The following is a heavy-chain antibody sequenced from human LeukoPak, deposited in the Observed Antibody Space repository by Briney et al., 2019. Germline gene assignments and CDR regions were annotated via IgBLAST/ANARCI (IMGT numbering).Heavy chain of an antibody. D-gene: IGHD4-17*01. Sequence: PSETLSLTCTVSGGSISSGGYYWSWIRQHPGKGLEWIGYIYYSGSTYYNPSLKSRVTISVDTSKNQFSLKLSSVTAADTAVYYCARVATVTTTIGYWGQGTLVTVSS. CDR3: ARVATVTTTIGY. CDR2: IYYSGST. J-gene: IGHJ4*02. V-gene: IGHV4-31*03. CDR1: GGSISSGGYY.